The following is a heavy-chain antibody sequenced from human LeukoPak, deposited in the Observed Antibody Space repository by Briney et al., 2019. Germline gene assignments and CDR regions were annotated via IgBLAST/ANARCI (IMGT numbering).Heavy chain of an antibody. CDR3: AKGGSYHYFDY. CDR1: GFTLSSYA. CDR2: ISGSGGST. V-gene: IGHV3-23*01. Sequence: AGSLRLSCAASGFTLSSYAMSWVRQAPGKGLEWVSAISGSGGSTYYAHSVKGRFTISRDNSKNTLYLQMNSLRAEDTAVYYCAKGGSYHYFDYWGQGTLVTVSS. D-gene: IGHD1-26*01. J-gene: IGHJ4*02.